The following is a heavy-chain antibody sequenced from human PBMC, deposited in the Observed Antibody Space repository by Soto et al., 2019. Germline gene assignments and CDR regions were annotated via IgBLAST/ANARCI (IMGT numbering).Heavy chain of an antibody. J-gene: IGHJ4*02. CDR3: AREYYGLLPGYYPDY. CDR2: ISGDGVTT. CDR1: GFPFSSYW. D-gene: IGHD3-9*01. V-gene: IGHV3-74*01. Sequence: EVQLVESGGDLVQRGGSLRLSCAASGFPFSSYWMHWVRHTPGKGLDWVARISGDGVTTYYADSVTGRFTVSRDNAKHTLSLQISGLRAEDTAVYYCAREYYGLLPGYYPDYWGQGTLVSVSS.